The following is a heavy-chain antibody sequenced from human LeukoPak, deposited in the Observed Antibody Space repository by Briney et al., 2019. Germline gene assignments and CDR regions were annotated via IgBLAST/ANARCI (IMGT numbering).Heavy chain of an antibody. CDR2: ISPRGGGT. Sequence: PGGSLRLSCAASGFTFSNHGMNWVRQAPGKGLEWLSGISPRGGGTYYADSVKGRFTISRDDSKNTLSLQMNSLRVEDTAVYYCAKQGRGLAAAYFDFWGQGTLVTVSS. CDR3: AKQGRGLAAAYFDF. CDR1: GFTFSNHG. J-gene: IGHJ4*02. V-gene: IGHV3-23*01. D-gene: IGHD6-13*01.